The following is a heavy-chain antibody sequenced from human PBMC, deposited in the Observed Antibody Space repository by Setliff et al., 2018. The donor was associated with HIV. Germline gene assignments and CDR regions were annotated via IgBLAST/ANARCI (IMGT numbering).Heavy chain of an antibody. CDR2: ISAYNDNK. CDR3: AREPRYYHTSGTDAFDI. Sequence: GASVKVSCKASGGTFSSYAISWVRQAPGQGLEGMGWISAYNDNKKDAQKFQGRVPMTTDTSTRTAYMELRSLRSDDTAVYYCAREPRYYHTSGTDAFDIWGQGTMVTVSS. D-gene: IGHD3-22*01. V-gene: IGHV1-18*01. CDR1: GGTFSSYA. J-gene: IGHJ3*02.